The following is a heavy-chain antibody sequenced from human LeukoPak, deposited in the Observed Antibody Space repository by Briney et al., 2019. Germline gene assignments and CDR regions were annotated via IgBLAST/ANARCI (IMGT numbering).Heavy chain of an antibody. J-gene: IGHJ4*02. CDR1: GFTFSSYS. Sequence: GGSLRLSCAASGFTFSSYSMNWVRQAPGKGLEWGSSISSSSSYIYYADSVKGRFTISRDNAKNSLYLQMNGLRAEDTAVYYCARAKLKDYDILTGPADYWGQGTLVTVSS. CDR3: ARAKLKDYDILTGPADY. V-gene: IGHV3-21*01. D-gene: IGHD3-9*01. CDR2: ISSSSSYI.